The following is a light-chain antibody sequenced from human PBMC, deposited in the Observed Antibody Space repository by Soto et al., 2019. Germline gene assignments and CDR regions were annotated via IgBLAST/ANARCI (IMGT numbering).Light chain of an antibody. Sequence: EIVLTQSPATLSSFPGDRATLSCRASQNILSNLAWYQQKPGQAPRLLIYCASTRATGIPARFSGSGSGTEFTLTISSLQSEDFAVYYCQQYNNWPITFGPGTRLDIK. CDR3: QQYNNWPIT. J-gene: IGKJ5*01. V-gene: IGKV3-15*01. CDR1: QNILSN. CDR2: CAS.